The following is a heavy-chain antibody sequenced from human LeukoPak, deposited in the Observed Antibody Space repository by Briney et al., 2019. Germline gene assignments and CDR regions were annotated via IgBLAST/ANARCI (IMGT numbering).Heavy chain of an antibody. Sequence: AGGSLRLSCAASGFTLSSYAMSWVRQAPGKGLERVSAISDTGNTYHADSVKGRFTISRDSSKNTLFLQMNRLSPEDAAVYYCAKAPVTTCRGAFCYPFDYWGLGTLVTVSS. CDR3: AKAPVTTCRGAFCYPFDY. CDR2: ISDTGNT. D-gene: IGHD2-15*01. V-gene: IGHV3-23*01. CDR1: GFTLSSYA. J-gene: IGHJ4*02.